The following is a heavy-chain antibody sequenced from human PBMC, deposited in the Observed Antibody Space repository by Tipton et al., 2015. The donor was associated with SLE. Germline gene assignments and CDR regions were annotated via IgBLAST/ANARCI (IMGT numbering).Heavy chain of an antibody. J-gene: IGHJ4*02. D-gene: IGHD2-2*01. CDR3: ARDSNIVVVPAAWDY. CDR1: GFTFRNFA. V-gene: IGHV3-7*03. CDR2: IKQDGSEK. Sequence: SLRLSCAASGFTFRNFAMNWVRQAPGKGLEWVANIKQDGSEKYYVDSVKGRFTISRDNAKNSLYLQMNSLRAEDTAVYYCARDSNIVVVPAAWDYWGQGTLVTVSS.